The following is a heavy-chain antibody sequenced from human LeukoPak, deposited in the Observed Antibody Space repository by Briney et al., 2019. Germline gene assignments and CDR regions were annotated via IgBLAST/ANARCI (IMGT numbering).Heavy chain of an antibody. V-gene: IGHV1-2*02. CDR1: GYAFTDSY. CDR2: INPNTGDP. J-gene: IGHJ3*01. Sequence: ASVKVSCKASGYAFTDSYTHWVRQAPGQGLEWMGWINPNTGDPYLAPKFQGRVTMTRDTSIATAFMELTGLKSDDTAVYYCARDPWYCSGGSCSIYGDAFDVWGQGTTVAVSS. CDR3: ARDPWYCSGGSCSIYGDAFDV. D-gene: IGHD2-15*01.